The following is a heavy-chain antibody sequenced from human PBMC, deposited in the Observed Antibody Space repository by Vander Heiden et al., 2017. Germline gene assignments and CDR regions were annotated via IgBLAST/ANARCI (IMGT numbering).Heavy chain of an antibody. Sequence: EVQLLESGGGLVQPGGSLRLSCAASGVTWSSDARSWVRQAPGKGLEWGSAISGSGGSTYYADSVKGRFTISRDNSKNTLYLQMNSLRAEDTAVYYCAKDSGQWDDYWGQGTLVTVSS. CDR1: GVTWSSDA. V-gene: IGHV3-23*01. CDR2: ISGSGGST. D-gene: IGHD1-26*01. J-gene: IGHJ4*02. CDR3: AKDSGQWDDY.